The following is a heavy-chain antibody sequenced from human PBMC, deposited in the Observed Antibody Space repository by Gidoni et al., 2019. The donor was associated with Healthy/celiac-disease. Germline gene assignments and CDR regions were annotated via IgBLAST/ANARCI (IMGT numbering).Heavy chain of an antibody. CDR1: GYSLTSYW. CDR2: IYPGSYDT. Sequence: EVQLVQSGAEGKQPGASLKISCKGAGYSLTSYWIGWVRQMPGKGLGWMGIIYPGSYDTRYSPSLRGHVTISANKSISTAYLQWSSLKASDTAMYYCARLEWGLTSYYFDYWGQGTLVTVSS. V-gene: IGHV5-51*03. CDR3: ARLEWGLTSYYFDY. J-gene: IGHJ4*02. D-gene: IGHD1-26*01.